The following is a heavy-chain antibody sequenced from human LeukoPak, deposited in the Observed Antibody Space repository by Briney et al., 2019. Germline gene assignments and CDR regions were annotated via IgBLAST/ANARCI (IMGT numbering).Heavy chain of an antibody. CDR3: AKGSYSSGWDRSYYFDY. V-gene: IGHV3-23*01. D-gene: IGHD6-19*01. CDR1: GFTFSSYA. Sequence: GGSLRLSCAASGFTFSSYAMSWVRQAPGKGLEWVSAISGSGGSTYYADSVKGRFTISRDNPKNTLYLQMNSLRAEDTAVYYCAKGSYSSGWDRSYYFDYWGQGTLVTVSS. CDR2: ISGSGGST. J-gene: IGHJ4*02.